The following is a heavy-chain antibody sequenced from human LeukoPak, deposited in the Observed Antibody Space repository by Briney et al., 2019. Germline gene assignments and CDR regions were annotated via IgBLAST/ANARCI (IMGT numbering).Heavy chain of an antibody. CDR2: NSAYNGNT. D-gene: IGHD4-11*01. CDR1: GYTFINYD. Sequence: ASVKVSCKASGYTFINYDIRWVRQAPGQGLEWMGWNSAYNGNTNYAQKFQGRVTMTTDTSTSTAYMELRSLRSDDTAVYFCAREVTHHVYYGMDVWGQGTTVTVSS. CDR3: AREVTHHVYYGMDV. V-gene: IGHV1-18*01. J-gene: IGHJ6*02.